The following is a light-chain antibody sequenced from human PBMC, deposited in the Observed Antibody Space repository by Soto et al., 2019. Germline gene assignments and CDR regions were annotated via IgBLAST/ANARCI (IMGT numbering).Light chain of an antibody. CDR1: QSVSSSY. CDR2: GAS. Sequence: EIVLTQSPGTLSLSPGERATLSCRASQSVSSSYLAWYQQKPGQAPRLLIYGASGRATGIPDRFSGSGSGTDFTLTISRLEPEDFAVYYCQQYGSSRVTFGPGTKVDIK. J-gene: IGKJ3*01. CDR3: QQYGSSRVT. V-gene: IGKV3-20*01.